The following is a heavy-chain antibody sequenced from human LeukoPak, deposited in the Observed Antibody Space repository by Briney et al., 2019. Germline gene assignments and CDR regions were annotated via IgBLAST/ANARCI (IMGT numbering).Heavy chain of an antibody. J-gene: IGHJ6*03. CDR2: ISGSGGST. V-gene: IGHV3-23*01. Sequence: PGGSLRLSCAASGFTFSSYGMSWVRQAPGKGLEWVSAISGSGGSTYYADSVKGRFTISRDNSKNTLYLQTNSLRAEDTAVYYCARDLRVRGVMRTRFYYYYMDVWGKGTTVTISS. D-gene: IGHD3-10*01. CDR3: ARDLRVRGVMRTRFYYYYMDV. CDR1: GFTFSSYG.